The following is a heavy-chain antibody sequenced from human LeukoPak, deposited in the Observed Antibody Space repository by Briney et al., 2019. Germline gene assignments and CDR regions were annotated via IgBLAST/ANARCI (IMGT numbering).Heavy chain of an antibody. CDR2: IYHSGST. Sequence: PSETLSLTCTVSGYSISSGYYWGWIRQPPGKGLEWIGSIYHSGSTYYNPSLKSRVTISVDTSKNQFSLKLSSVTAADTAVYYCARAATYDAFDVWGQGTMVTVSS. V-gene: IGHV4-38-2*02. J-gene: IGHJ3*01. CDR1: GYSISSGYY. D-gene: IGHD5-12*01. CDR3: ARAATYDAFDV.